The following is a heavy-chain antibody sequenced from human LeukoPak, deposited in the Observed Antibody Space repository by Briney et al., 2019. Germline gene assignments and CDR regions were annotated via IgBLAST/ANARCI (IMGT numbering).Heavy chain of an antibody. Sequence: GGSLRLSCAASGFTFSNAWMSWVRQAPGKGLEWIGRIKSKTDGGTIDYAAPVKGRFTISRDDSKNTLYLQMNSLKTEDTAVYYCTKSMVRGVIITLNYWGQGTLVTVSS. CDR2: IKSKTDGGTI. J-gene: IGHJ4*02. CDR1: GFTFSNAW. D-gene: IGHD3-10*01. CDR3: TKSMVRGVIITLNY. V-gene: IGHV3-15*01.